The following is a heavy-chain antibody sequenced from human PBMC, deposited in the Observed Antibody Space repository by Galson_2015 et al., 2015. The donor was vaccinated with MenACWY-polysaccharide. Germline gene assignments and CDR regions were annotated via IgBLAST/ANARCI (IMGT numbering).Heavy chain of an antibody. CDR3: AREGSRIVFHAFDT. CDR2: IQYDGSKI. Sequence: SLRLSCAASGSRFSHSGMHWVRQAPGKGLEWVAVIQYDGSKIVYADSVKGRFTISRVNSKNTLFLEMNSLGAEDTAVYYCAREGSRIVFHAFDTWGQGTMVTVSS. D-gene: IGHD6-13*01. V-gene: IGHV3-33*01. J-gene: IGHJ3*02. CDR1: GSRFSHSG.